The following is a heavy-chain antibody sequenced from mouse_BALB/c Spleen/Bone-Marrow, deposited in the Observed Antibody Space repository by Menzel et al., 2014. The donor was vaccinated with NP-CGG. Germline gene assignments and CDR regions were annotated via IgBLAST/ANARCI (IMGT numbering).Heavy chain of an antibody. CDR1: GFSLTDYG. V-gene: IGHV2-6-5*01. D-gene: IGHD1-3*01. Sequence: QVQLQQPGPGLVAPSQSLSITCTVSGFSLTDYGVSWIRQPPGKGLEWLGVIWGGGSTYYNSALKSRLSISKDNSKSQVFLKMNSLQTDDTAVYYCAKHRLTYYAMDYRGQGTSVTVSS. CDR3: AKHRLTYYAMDY. CDR2: IWGGGST. J-gene: IGHJ4*01.